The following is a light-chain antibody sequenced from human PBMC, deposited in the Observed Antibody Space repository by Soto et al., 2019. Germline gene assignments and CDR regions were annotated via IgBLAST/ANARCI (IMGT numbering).Light chain of an antibody. J-gene: IGKJ1*01. CDR1: QSVGSN. CDR3: QQYNNWPWT. Sequence: EIVMTQSPATLSVSPGERVTLSCRARQSVGSNLAWYQQKPGQAPRLLIYGASTRATGIPARFSGSGSETEFTLTISSLQSEDFAVYYCQQYNNWPWTFGQGTKVDIK. CDR2: GAS. V-gene: IGKV3-15*01.